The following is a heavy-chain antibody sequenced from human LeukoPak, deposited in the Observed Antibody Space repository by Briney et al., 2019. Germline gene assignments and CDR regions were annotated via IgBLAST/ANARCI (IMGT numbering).Heavy chain of an antibody. CDR2: MHYRRSA. V-gene: IGHV4-59*01. CDR3: ARGYYDSSGYYATPGH. D-gene: IGHD3-22*01. CDR1: GGSISNYY. J-gene: IGHJ4*02. Sequence: TSETLSLTCTVSGGSISNYYWSWIRQPPGKGLEWIAYMHYRRSANYSPSLESRVTISIDMSNNQFSLKLSSVTAADTAMYYCARGYYDSSGYYATPGHWGQGILVTVSS.